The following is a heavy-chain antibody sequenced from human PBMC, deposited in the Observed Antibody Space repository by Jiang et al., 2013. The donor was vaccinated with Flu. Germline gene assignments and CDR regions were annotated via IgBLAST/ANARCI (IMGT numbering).Heavy chain of an antibody. CDR3: ARDRSDSSGYYYPGGMDV. Sequence: SVSSGSYYWSWIRQPPGRDWSGLGISITVGAPTTTPSLKSRVTISVDTSKNQFSLKLSSVTAADTAVYYCARDRSDSSGYYYPGGMDVWGQGTTVTVSS. CDR2: SITVGAP. D-gene: IGHD3-22*01. J-gene: IGHJ6*02. V-gene: IGHV4-61*01. CDR1: SVSSGSYY.